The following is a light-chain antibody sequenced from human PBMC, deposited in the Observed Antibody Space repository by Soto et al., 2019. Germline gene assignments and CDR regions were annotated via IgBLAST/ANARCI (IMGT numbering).Light chain of an antibody. V-gene: IGKV3-20*01. CDR3: QQYGSSPPIT. CDR1: QSVSSSY. J-gene: IGKJ5*01. Sequence: EIVLTQSPGTLSLSPGERATLSCRASQSVSSSYLAWYQQKPGQAPRLLIYGTSNRATGIPDRFSGSGSGTDFTLIISRLESEDFAVYYCQQYGSSPPITFGHGTRLEIK. CDR2: GTS.